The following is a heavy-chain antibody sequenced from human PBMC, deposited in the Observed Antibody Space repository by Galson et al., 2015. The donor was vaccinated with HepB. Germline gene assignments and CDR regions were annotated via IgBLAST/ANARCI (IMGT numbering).Heavy chain of an antibody. D-gene: IGHD3-3*01. J-gene: IGHJ4*02. CDR1: GYRFNSYW. Sequence: QSGAEVKKPGESLKISCKGSGYRFNSYWIGWVRQKPGQGLEWMGIIFPGDSDTRYSPSFQGQVTISADQSITTAYLQWSSLKPSDTAIYYCARAEWLLNPPLDHWGQGTLVTVSS. CDR3: ARAEWLLNPPLDH. V-gene: IGHV5-51*01. CDR2: IFPGDSDT.